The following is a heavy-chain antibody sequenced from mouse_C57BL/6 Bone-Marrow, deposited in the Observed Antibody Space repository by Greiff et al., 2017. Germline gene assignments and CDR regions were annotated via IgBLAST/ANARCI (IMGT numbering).Heavy chain of an antibody. V-gene: IGHV1-19*01. CDR2: INPYNGGT. D-gene: IGHD4-1*01. CDR1: GYTFTDYY. J-gene: IGHJ2*01. Sequence: VQLKQSGPVLVKPGASVKMSCKASGYTFTDYYMNWVKQSHGKSLEWIGVINPYNGGTSYNQKFQGKATLTVYKSSSTAYMELNSLTSEDSAVYYCASGTKRVCDYWGQGTTLTVSS. CDR3: ASGTKRVCDY.